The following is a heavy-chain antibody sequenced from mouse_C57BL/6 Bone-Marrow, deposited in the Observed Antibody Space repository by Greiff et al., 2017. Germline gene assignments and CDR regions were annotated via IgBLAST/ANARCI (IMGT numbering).Heavy chain of an antibody. CDR1: GYTFTNYW. V-gene: IGHV1-63*01. Sequence: QVQLQQSGAELVRPGTSVKLSCKASGYTFTNYWIGWAKQRPGHGLEWIGDIYPGGGCTNYNAKFKGKATLTADKSSSTANMQFSSLRSEDSAIYYGARRGGNYYCDYWGQGTTLTVSS. J-gene: IGHJ2*01. CDR2: IYPGGGCT. CDR3: ARRGGNYYCDY.